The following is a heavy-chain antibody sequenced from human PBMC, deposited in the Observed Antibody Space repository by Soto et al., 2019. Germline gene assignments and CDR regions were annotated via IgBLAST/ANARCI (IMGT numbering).Heavy chain of an antibody. CDR2: ISGSGGST. CDR1: GFTFSSYA. Sequence: GGSLRLSCAASGFTFSSYAMSWVRQAPGKGLEWVSAISGSGGSTYYADSVKGRFTISRDNSKNTLYLQMNSLRAEDTAVYYCAKDPSPYCSGGSCSFDYWGQGTLVTVSS. D-gene: IGHD2-15*01. J-gene: IGHJ4*02. V-gene: IGHV3-23*01. CDR3: AKDPSPYCSGGSCSFDY.